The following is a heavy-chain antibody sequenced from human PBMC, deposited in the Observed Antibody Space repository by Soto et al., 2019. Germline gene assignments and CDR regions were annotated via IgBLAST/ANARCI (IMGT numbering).Heavy chain of an antibody. CDR1: GFSFSDYS. Sequence: EVQLLESGGALVQPGGSLRLSCAASGFSFSDYSMTWVRQAPGRGLEWVSTLTPAGITFYADSVKGRFTISRDNYRNTLSLQMYNLRAEDTARYYCAKRATTVPTPGNYFDCWGQGTLVTVSS. CDR3: AKRATTVPTPGNYFDC. V-gene: IGHV3-23*01. D-gene: IGHD2-15*01. J-gene: IGHJ4*02. CDR2: LTPAGIT.